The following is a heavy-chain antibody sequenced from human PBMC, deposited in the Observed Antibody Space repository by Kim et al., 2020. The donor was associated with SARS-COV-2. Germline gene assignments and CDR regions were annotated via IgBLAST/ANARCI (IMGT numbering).Heavy chain of an antibody. CDR1: GYTFTSYG. CDR2: ISAYNGNT. D-gene: IGHD5-12*01. V-gene: IGHV1-18*01. Sequence: ASVKVSCKASGYTFTSYGISWVRQAPGQGLEWMGWISAYNGNTNYAQKLQGRVTMTTDTSTSTAYMELRSLRSDDTAVYYCARDVYSGYDLNEGVGYYYGMDVWGQWTTVTVSS. CDR3: ARDVYSGYDLNEGVGYYYGMDV. J-gene: IGHJ6*02.